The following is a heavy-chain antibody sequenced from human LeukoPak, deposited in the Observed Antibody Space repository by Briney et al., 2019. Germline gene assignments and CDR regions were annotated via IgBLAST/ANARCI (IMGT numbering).Heavy chain of an antibody. J-gene: IGHJ4*02. D-gene: IGHD3-22*01. CDR1: GYTFTGYY. CDR3: ARDRVHYDSETHFDY. Sequence: ASVKLSCKASGYTFTGYYMHWVRQAPGQGLEWMGWINPNSGGTNYAQKFQGRVTMTRDTSISTAYMELSRLRSDDTAVYYCARDRVHYDSETHFDYWGQGTLVTVSS. CDR2: INPNSGGT. V-gene: IGHV1-2*02.